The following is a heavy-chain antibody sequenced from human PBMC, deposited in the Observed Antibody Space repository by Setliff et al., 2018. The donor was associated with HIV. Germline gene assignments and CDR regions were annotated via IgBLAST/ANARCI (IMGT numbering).Heavy chain of an antibody. J-gene: IGHJ4*02. CDR3: ASSSPHLSGYWYYFDY. CDR2: IYYTGST. D-gene: IGHD3-22*01. CDR1: RGSISSGSYY. Sequence: SETLSLTCAVARGSISSGSYYWGWIRQPPGKGLEWIGSIYYTGSTYYNPSLKSRVTISVDTSKNQFSLKLSSVTAADTAVYYCASSSPHLSGYWYYFDYWGQGTLVTVSS. V-gene: IGHV4-39*07.